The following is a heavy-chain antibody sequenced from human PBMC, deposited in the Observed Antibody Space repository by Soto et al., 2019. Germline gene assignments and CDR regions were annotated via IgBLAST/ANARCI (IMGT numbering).Heavy chain of an antibody. CDR2: IIPIFRTP. CDR3: ARDKARKQLGGNYYYTLDV. Sequence: QVQLVQSGAEVVKPGSSVKVSCKASGDTFDTFAINWVRQAPGQGLEWMGGIIPIFRTPDYGQKFQGRVTITADESTSTAYMELSSLRSEDTALYYCARDKARKQLGGNYYYTLDVWGQGTTVTVSS. D-gene: IGHD1-1*01. CDR1: GDTFDTFA. J-gene: IGHJ6*02. V-gene: IGHV1-69*12.